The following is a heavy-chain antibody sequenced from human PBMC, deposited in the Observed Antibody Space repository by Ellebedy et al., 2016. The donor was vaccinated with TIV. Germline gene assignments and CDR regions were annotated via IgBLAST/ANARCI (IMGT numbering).Heavy chain of an antibody. V-gene: IGHV3-64D*08. CDR2: ISTNGAST. CDR1: GFTFSSYA. Sequence: GESLKISXAASGFTFSSYAMHWVRQAPGKGLEYVSAISTNGASTYYADSVKGRFTISRDNSKNTLYLQMSSLRAEDTAVYYCVKGPAAPPDYAMDVWGQGTTVTVSS. J-gene: IGHJ6*02. CDR3: VKGPAAPPDYAMDV. D-gene: IGHD6-25*01.